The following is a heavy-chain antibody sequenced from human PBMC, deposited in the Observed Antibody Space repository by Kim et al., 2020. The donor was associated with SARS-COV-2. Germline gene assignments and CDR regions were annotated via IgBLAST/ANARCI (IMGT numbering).Heavy chain of an antibody. CDR3: AKGSGYYYYYGMDV. V-gene: IGHV3-9*01. CDR2: ISWNSGKT. D-gene: IGHD3-10*01. CDR1: GFTFGDYG. J-gene: IGHJ6*02. Sequence: GGSLRLSCAASGFTFGDYGMHWVRQAPGKGLEWVSGISWNSGKTGYADSVKGRFTISRDNAKNSLYLQLNSLRAEDTALYYCAKGSGYYYYYGMDVWGQGTTVTVSS.